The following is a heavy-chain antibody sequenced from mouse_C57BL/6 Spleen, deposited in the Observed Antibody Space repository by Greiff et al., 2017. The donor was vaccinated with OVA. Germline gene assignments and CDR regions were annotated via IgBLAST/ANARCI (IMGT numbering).Heavy chain of an antibody. CDR1: GYAFSSYW. J-gene: IGHJ4*01. Sequence: QVQLQQSGAELVKPGASVKISCKASGYAFSSYWMNWVKQRPGKGLEWIGQIYPGDGDTNYNGKFKGKATLTADKSSSTAYMQLSSLTSEDSAVYFCARDDYDEGYYAMDYWGQGTSVTVSS. V-gene: IGHV1-80*01. CDR3: ARDDYDEGYYAMDY. CDR2: IYPGDGDT. D-gene: IGHD2-4*01.